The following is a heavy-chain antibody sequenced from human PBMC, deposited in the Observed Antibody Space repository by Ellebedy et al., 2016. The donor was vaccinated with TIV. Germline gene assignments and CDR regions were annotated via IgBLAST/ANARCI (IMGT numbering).Heavy chain of an antibody. Sequence: SETLSLXCTVSGGSISTGGYHWSWIRHHPGKGLEWIGYIYYSGSTDYNPSLKSRLTISVDTSNNQFSLKLSPVTAADTAVYYCAREAWGSGFYFDHWGQGTLVSVSS. CDR3: AREAWGSGFYFDH. CDR2: IYYSGST. D-gene: IGHD3-10*01. J-gene: IGHJ4*02. CDR1: GGSISTGGYH. V-gene: IGHV4-31*03.